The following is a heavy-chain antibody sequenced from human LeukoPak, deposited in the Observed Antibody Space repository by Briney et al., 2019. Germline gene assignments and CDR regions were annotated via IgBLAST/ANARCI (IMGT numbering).Heavy chain of an antibody. CDR2: IYDSGST. CDR3: ARSAYYYCSGSSY. J-gene: IGHJ4*02. Sequence: SETLSLTCSVSGGSISTYYWSWIRQPPGKGLEWIGFIYDSGSTNYNPSLKSRVTISVDTSKNQFSLKLSSVTAADTAVYYCARSAYYYCSGSSYWGQGTLVTVSS. D-gene: IGHD3-10*01. CDR1: GGSISTYY. V-gene: IGHV4-59*01.